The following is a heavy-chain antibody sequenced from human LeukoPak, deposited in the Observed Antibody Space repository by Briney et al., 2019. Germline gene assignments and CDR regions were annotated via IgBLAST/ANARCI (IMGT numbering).Heavy chain of an antibody. CDR1: GFTFSTYA. Sequence: GGSLRLSCAASGFTFSTYAMHWVRQAPGKGLEWVANIKQDGSEKYYVDSVKGRFTISRDNAKNSLYLQMNSLRAEDTAVYYCARDTHAPHKIWFGELLDPYYFDYWGQGTLVTVSS. CDR3: ARDTHAPHKIWFGELLDPYYFDY. D-gene: IGHD3-10*01. V-gene: IGHV3-7*01. J-gene: IGHJ4*02. CDR2: IKQDGSEK.